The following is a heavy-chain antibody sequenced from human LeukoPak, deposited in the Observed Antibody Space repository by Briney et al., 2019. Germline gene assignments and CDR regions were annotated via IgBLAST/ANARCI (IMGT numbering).Heavy chain of an antibody. CDR3: ARIRDGYNDAYDI. D-gene: IGHD5-24*01. Sequence: ASVKVSCKASGYTFTNYYMHWVRQAPGQGLEWMGLINPGGGNTNYAQNFQGRVTMTSDTSTSTVYMELSSLRPEDTAIYYCARIRDGYNDAYDIWGQGTVVTVPS. J-gene: IGHJ3*02. V-gene: IGHV1-46*01. CDR1: GYTFTNYY. CDR2: INPGGGNT.